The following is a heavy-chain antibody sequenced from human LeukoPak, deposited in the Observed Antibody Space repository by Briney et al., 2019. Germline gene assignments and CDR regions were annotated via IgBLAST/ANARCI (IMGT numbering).Heavy chain of an antibody. CDR2: INSDGSST. V-gene: IGHV3-74*01. D-gene: IGHD1-26*01. J-gene: IGHJ4*02. Sequence: GGSLRLSCAASGFTFSSYWMHWVRQAPGKGLVWVSRINSDGSSTSYADSVKGRFTISRDNAKNTLYLQMNSLRAEDTAVYYCARGYSGSYYGYWGQGTQVTVSS. CDR3: ARGYSGSYYGY. CDR1: GFTFSSYW.